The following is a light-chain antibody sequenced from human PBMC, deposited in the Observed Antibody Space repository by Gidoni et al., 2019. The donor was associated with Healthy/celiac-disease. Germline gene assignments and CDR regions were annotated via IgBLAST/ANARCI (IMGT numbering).Light chain of an antibody. V-gene: IGKV1D-8*01. CDR1: QGIRSY. Sequence: VIWMTQSPSLLSASTGDRVTISCRMSQGIRSYLAWYQQKPGKAPELLIYAAYTLKSGVPSRFSGSGAGTDLTLTISCLQYEDFATYYCQQYYSFTYTFGQGTKLEIK. J-gene: IGKJ2*01. CDR2: AAY. CDR3: QQYYSFTYT.